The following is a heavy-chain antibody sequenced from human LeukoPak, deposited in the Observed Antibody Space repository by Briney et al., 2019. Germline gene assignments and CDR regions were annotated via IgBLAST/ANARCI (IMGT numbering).Heavy chain of an antibody. CDR1: GYTFTSYY. CDR2: INPSGGST. J-gene: IGHJ4*02. Sequence: ASVKVSCKASGYTFTSYYMHWVRQAPGQGLEWMGIINPSGGSTSYAQKLQGRVTMTTDTSTSTAYMELRSLRSDDTAVYYCAREGYSSSWLDYWGQGTLVTVSS. D-gene: IGHD6-13*01. V-gene: IGHV1-46*01. CDR3: AREGYSSSWLDY.